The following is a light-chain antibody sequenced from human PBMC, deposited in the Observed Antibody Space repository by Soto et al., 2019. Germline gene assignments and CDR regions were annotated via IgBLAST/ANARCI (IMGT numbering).Light chain of an antibody. CDR1: QSVSSY. CDR2: DAS. J-gene: IGKJ1*01. CDR3: QQRSNWPPWT. Sequence: EIVLTQSPATLSLSPGERATLSCRASQSVSSYLAWYQQKPGQAPRLLIYDASNRATGIPARFSGSGSGTDFTITISSLETEDFAVYYCQQRSNWPPWTFGQGTKVEIK. V-gene: IGKV3-11*01.